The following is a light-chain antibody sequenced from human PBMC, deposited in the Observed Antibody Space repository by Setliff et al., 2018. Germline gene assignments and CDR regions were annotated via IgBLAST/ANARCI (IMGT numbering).Light chain of an antibody. Sequence: QSVLTQPASVSGYPGQSITISCAGTSSDVGAYNYVSWYQQNPGKAPKLLIYAVNNRPSGVSDRFSGSKSGNTASLTISRLQAEDEADYYCGSYARSSAPYVFGTGTKV. CDR1: SSDVGAYNY. J-gene: IGLJ1*01. CDR3: GSYARSSAPYV. V-gene: IGLV2-14*01. CDR2: AVN.